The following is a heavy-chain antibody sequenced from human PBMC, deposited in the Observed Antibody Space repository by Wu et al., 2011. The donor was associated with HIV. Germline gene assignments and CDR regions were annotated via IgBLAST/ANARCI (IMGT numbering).Heavy chain of an antibody. CDR2: IIPMFKTP. D-gene: IGHD5-12*01. CDR3: YKNGWQFDAIDY. Sequence: QVQLVQSGAEVKKPGASVKVSCKASGYTFTGYYMHWVRQAPGQGLEWMGRIIPMFKTPVYAEKFLGRVSIDADESTSTAYMELRSLRSDDTAVYYGYKNGWQFDAIDYWGQGTLVTVSA. V-gene: IGHV1-69*18. J-gene: IGHJ4*02. CDR1: GYTFTGYY.